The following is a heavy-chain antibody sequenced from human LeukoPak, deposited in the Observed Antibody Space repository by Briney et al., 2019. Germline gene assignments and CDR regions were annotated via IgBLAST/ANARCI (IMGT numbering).Heavy chain of an antibody. V-gene: IGHV4-34*01. CDR2: INHSGST. CDR3: ARSITIFGVVHYGMDV. D-gene: IGHD3-3*01. J-gene: IGHJ6*02. Sequence: SETLSLTCAVYGGSFSGYYWSWIRQPPGKGLEWIGEINHSGSTNYNPSLKSRVTISVDTSKNQFSLKLSSVTAADTAVYYCARSITIFGVVHYGMDVWGQGTTVTVSS. CDR1: GGSFSGYY.